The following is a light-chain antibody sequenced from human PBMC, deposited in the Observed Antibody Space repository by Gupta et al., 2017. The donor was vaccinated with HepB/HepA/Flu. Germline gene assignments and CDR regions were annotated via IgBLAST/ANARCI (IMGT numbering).Light chain of an antibody. Sequence: SYELTHPLSVSVALGHTATITCGENMESKNVHWYQQRPGQAPVLVIYRNTDRPPWIPARFSGSTSRNTATLTITGAQPGDEADFYCQVCDSDTTVVFGGGTKLTVL. V-gene: IGLV3-9*01. CDR3: QVCDSDTTVV. J-gene: IGLJ2*01. CDR1: MESKN. CDR2: RNT.